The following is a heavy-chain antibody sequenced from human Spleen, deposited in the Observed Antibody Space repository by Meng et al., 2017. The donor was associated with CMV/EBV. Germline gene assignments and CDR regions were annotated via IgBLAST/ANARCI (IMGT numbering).Heavy chain of an antibody. CDR1: GYSFTSYW. J-gene: IGHJ6*02. Sequence: GESLKISRKGSGYSFTSYWIGWVRQMPGKGLEWMGIIYPGDSDTRYSPSFQGQVTISADKSISTAYLQWSSLKASDTAMYYCARHSPIAARHYYGMDVWGQGTTVTVSS. CDR3: ARHSPIAARHYYGMDV. D-gene: IGHD6-6*01. CDR2: IYPGDSDT. V-gene: IGHV5-51*01.